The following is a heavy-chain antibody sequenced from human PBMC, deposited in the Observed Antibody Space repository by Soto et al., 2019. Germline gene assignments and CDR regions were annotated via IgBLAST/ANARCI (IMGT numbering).Heavy chain of an antibody. CDR1: GFTFSSYW. D-gene: IGHD5-18*01. CDR3: ARAGYSYGYVWDYYYYYGMDV. J-gene: IGHJ6*02. CDR2: IKQDGSEK. V-gene: IGHV3-7*03. Sequence: GGSLRLSCAASGFTFSSYWMSWVRQAPGKGLEWVANIKQDGSEKYYVDSAKGRFTISRDNAKNSLYLQMNSLRAEDTAMYYCARAGYSYGYVWDYYYYYGMDVWGQGTTVTVSS.